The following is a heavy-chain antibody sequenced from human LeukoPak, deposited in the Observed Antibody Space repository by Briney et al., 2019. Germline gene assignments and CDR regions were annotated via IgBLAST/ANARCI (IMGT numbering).Heavy chain of an antibody. CDR2: ISYDGSNK. D-gene: IGHD2-15*01. Sequence: PGGSLRLSCAASGFRFSFSTYGMNWVRQAPGTGLEWVAVISYDGSNKYYADSVKGRFTISRDNSKNTLYLQMNSLRAEDTAVYYCAKVVSHLVGYFDYWGQGTLVTVSS. J-gene: IGHJ4*02. CDR3: AKVVSHLVGYFDY. V-gene: IGHV3-30*18. CDR1: GFRFSFSTYG.